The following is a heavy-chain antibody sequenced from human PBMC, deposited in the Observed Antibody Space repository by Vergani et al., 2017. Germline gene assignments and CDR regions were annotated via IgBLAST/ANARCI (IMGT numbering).Heavy chain of an antibody. J-gene: IGHJ3*02. CDR3: ARASGTRYGAFDI. D-gene: IGHD1-14*01. Sequence: EVQLVESGGGLVQPGGSLRLSCAASGFTFSSYSMNWVRQAPGKGLEWVSYISSSSSTIYYADSVKGRFTISRDNAKNSLYLQRNSLRAEDTAVYYYARASGTRYGAFDIWGQGTMVTVSS. CDR1: GFTFSSYS. V-gene: IGHV3-48*04. CDR2: ISSSSSTI.